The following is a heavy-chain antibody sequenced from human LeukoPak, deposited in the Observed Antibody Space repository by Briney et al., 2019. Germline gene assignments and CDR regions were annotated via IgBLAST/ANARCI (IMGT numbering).Heavy chain of an antibody. D-gene: IGHD1-26*01. J-gene: IGHJ6*03. Sequence: SETLSLTCTVSGGSISSSSYYWGWIRQPPGKGLEWIGYIYYSGSTNYNPSLKSRVTISVDTSKNQFSLKLSSVTAADTAVYYCAGVPSSGSYPDYYYYYMDVWGKGTTVTVSS. V-gene: IGHV4-61*05. CDR2: IYYSGST. CDR3: AGVPSSGSYPDYYYYYMDV. CDR1: GGSISSSSYY.